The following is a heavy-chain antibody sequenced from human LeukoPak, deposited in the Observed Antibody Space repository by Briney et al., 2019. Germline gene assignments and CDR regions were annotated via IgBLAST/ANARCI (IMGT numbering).Heavy chain of an antibody. CDR2: ISGSGGNT. J-gene: IGHJ4*02. CDR3: AKRDYVILANYYPYYDY. D-gene: IGHD3-9*01. CDR1: GFTFSSYA. V-gene: IGHV3-23*01. Sequence: PGGSLRLSCAASGFTFSSYAMSWVRQAPGKGLEWVSAISGSGGNTYYADSVQGRFTISRDNSNNTLYLQMDSLRVEDTAVYYCAKRDYVILANYYPYYDYWGQGTLVTVSS.